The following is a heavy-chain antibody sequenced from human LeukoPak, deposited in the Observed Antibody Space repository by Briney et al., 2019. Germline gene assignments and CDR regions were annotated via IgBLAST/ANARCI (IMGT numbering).Heavy chain of an antibody. CDR3: ARATYYYGSGSYSAFDI. D-gene: IGHD3-10*01. CDR1: GFTFSDYY. V-gene: IGHV3-11*01. CDR2: ISSSGSTI. Sequence: GGSLRLSCAASGFTFSDYYMSWLRQAPGKGLEWVSYISSSGSTIYYADSVKSRFTISRDNAKNSLYLQMNSLRAEDTAVYYCARATYYYGSGSYSAFDIWGQGTMVTVSS. J-gene: IGHJ3*02.